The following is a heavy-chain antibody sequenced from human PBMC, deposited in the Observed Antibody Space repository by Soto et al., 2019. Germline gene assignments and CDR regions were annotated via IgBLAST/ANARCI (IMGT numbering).Heavy chain of an antibody. Sequence: QVQLVQSGAEVKKPGSSVKVSCKASGGTFSSYAISWVRQAPGQGLEWMGGIIPIFGTANYAQKFQGRVTSTADESTSTAYMEQRSLGYEDTAVYYCARAHMPSASMDVWGHGTTVTVSS. J-gene: IGHJ6*02. V-gene: IGHV1-69*01. CDR1: GGTFSSYA. CDR2: IIPIFGTA. D-gene: IGHD2-2*01. CDR3: ARAHMPSASMDV.